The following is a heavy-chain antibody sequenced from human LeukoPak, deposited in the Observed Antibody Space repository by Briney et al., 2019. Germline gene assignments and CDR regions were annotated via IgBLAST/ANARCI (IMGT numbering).Heavy chain of an antibody. CDR2: IRSKANSYAT. CDR1: GFTFSGSA. J-gene: IGHJ4*02. D-gene: IGHD5-24*01. Sequence: GGSLRLSCAASGFTFSGSAMHWVRQASGKGLEWVGRIRSKANSYATAYAASVKGRFTISRDDSKNTAYLQMNSLKTEDTAVYYSTSPRRDGYNYVYWGQGTLVTVSS. CDR3: TSPRRDGYNYVY. V-gene: IGHV3-73*01.